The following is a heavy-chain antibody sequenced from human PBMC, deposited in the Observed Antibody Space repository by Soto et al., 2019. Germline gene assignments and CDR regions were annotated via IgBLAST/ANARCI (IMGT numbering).Heavy chain of an antibody. CDR1: GGSISSGGYY. V-gene: IGHV4-31*03. CDR2: IYYSGST. J-gene: IGHJ5*02. Sequence: QVQLQESGPGLVKPSQTLSLTCTVSGGSISSGGYYWSWIRQHPGKGLEWIGYIYYSGSTYYNPSLKSRVTISVDTSKNQFSLKLSSVTAADTAVYYCARGGPLIVVVPAAIKWGANNWFDPWGQGTLVTVSS. D-gene: IGHD2-2*01. CDR3: ARGGPLIVVVPAAIKWGANNWFDP.